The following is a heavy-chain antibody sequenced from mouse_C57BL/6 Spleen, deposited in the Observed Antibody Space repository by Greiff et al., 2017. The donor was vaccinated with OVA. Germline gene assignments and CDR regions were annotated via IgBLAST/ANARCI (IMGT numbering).Heavy chain of an antibody. V-gene: IGHV5-6*01. CDR1: GFTFSSYG. CDR3: ARLMVTTGAWFAY. D-gene: IGHD2-2*01. CDR2: ISSGGSYT. J-gene: IGHJ3*01. Sequence: EVQVVESGGDLVKPGGSLKLSCAASGFTFSSYGMSWVRQTPDKRLEWVATISSGGSYTYYPDSVKGRFTISRDNAKNTLYLQMSSLKSEDTAMYYCARLMVTTGAWFAYWGQGTLVTVSA.